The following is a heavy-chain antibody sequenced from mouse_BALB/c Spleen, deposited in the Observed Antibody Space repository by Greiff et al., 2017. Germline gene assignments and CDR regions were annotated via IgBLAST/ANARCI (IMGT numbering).Heavy chain of an antibody. D-gene: IGHD2-3*01. CDR3: ARDGPAWFAY. Sequence: EVKLMESGPGLVKPSQSLSLTCTVTGYSITSDYAWNWIRQFPGNKLEWMGYISYSGSTSYNPSLKSRISITRDTSKNQFFLQLNSVTTEDTATYYCARDGPAWFAYWGQGTLVTVSA. CDR2: ISYSGST. V-gene: IGHV3-2*02. J-gene: IGHJ3*01. CDR1: GYSITSDYA.